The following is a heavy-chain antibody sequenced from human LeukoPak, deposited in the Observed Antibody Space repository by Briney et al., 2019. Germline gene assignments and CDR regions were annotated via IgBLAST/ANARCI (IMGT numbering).Heavy chain of an antibody. D-gene: IGHD4-17*01. Sequence: ETLSLTCSVSGGSISTSNYYWVWIRQPPGKGLEWVSIISSGSSAIFSADALKGRFTISRDDAKNLLYLDMNSLRAEDTAVYYCARGHTAVTRHFDFWGQGTLVTVSS. J-gene: IGHJ4*02. CDR3: ARGHTAVTRHFDF. CDR1: GGSISTSNYY. CDR2: ISSGSSAI. V-gene: IGHV3-21*01.